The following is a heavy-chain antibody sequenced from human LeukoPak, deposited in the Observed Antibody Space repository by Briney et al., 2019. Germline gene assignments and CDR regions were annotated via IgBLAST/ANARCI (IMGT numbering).Heavy chain of an antibody. D-gene: IGHD3-10*01. J-gene: IGHJ4*02. CDR1: GYTFTSYG. Sequence: ASVKVSCKASGYTFTSYGISWVRQAPGQGLEWMGWISAYNGNTNYAQKLQGRVTMTTDTSTSTAYMELRSLRSDDTAVYYCARVSGSVPMVRGVDYWGQGTLVTVSS. CDR2: ISAYNGNT. V-gene: IGHV1-18*01. CDR3: ARVSGSVPMVRGVDY.